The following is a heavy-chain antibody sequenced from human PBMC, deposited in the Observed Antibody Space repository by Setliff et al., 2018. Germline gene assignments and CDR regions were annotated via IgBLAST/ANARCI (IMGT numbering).Heavy chain of an antibody. V-gene: IGHV2-5*01. D-gene: IGHD3-22*01. CDR2: LYWNDDK. Sequence: SGPTLVNPTQTLTLTCSVSGFPLSNAQMGVSWIRQPPGKALEWLALLYWNDDKRYSPSLENRLAITKGTSKNQVVLTMTNMDPVDTATYYCAHRRSYNSGGGAFDYWGQGTLVTVSS. J-gene: IGHJ4*02. CDR3: AHRRSYNSGGGAFDY. CDR1: GFPLSNAQMG.